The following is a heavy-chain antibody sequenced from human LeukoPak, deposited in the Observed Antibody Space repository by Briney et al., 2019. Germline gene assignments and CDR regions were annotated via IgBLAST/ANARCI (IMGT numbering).Heavy chain of an antibody. J-gene: IGHJ6*02. V-gene: IGHV1-46*01. CDR1: GYIFTNYY. D-gene: IGHD3-10*01. CDR2: INPSGGST. Sequence: ASVKVSCKASGYIFTNYYMHWVRQAPGQGLEWMGTINPSGGSTTYAQKFQGRVTMTRDTSTSTVYMELSSLRSEDTAVYYCARWNVGGSGSYSSDYYYGMDVWGQGTTVTVSS. CDR3: ARWNVGGSGSYSSDYYYGMDV.